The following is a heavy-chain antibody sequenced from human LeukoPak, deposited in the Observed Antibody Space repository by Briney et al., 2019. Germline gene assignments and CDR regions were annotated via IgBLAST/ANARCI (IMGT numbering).Heavy chain of an antibody. Sequence: GGSLRLSCAASGFTFSSYGMHWVRQAPGKGLEWVAVIWYDGSNKYYADSVKGRFTISRDNSKNTLYLQMNSLRAEDTAVYYCARTGGIVVVNDYWGQGTLVTVPS. J-gene: IGHJ4*02. CDR1: GFTFSSYG. D-gene: IGHD3-22*01. CDR2: IWYDGSNK. V-gene: IGHV3-33*01. CDR3: ARTGGIVVVNDY.